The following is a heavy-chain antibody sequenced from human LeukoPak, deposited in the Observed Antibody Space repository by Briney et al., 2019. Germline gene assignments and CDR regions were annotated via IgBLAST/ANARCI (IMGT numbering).Heavy chain of an antibody. Sequence: PGGSLRLSCASSGFPFPTYNMIWVRQAPGKGLECVSYISGGGDNIWYADSVKGRFTVSRDNAKNSLYLQMSSLRAEDTALYYCAKSPYYYYYMDVWGKGTTVTISS. J-gene: IGHJ6*03. CDR2: ISGGGDNI. CDR3: AKSPYYYYYMDV. V-gene: IGHV3-48*01. CDR1: GFPFPTYN.